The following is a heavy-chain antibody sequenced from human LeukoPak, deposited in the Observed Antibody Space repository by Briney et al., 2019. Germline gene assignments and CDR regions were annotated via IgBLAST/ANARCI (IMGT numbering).Heavy chain of an antibody. D-gene: IGHD4-17*01. CDR2: INGDGSGT. Sequence: PGGSLRLSCAASGFTFSSYWMHWVRQAPGKGLVWVSRINGDGSGTHYADSVKGRFTISRDNAKNTLYLQMNSLRAEDTAVYYCTRSNYGDYGWGQGTLVTVSS. V-gene: IGHV3-74*01. J-gene: IGHJ4*02. CDR1: GFTFSSYW. CDR3: TRSNYGDYG.